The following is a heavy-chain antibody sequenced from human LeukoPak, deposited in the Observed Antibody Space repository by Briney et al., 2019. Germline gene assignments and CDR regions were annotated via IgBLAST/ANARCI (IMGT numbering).Heavy chain of an antibody. Sequence: SETLSLTCTVSGGSISSYYWSWLRQPPGKGLEWIGYIYYSGSTNYNPSLESRVTISVDTSKYQYPLKLSSVTAADTAVYYCARHWSDSSSWYDYWGQGTLVTVSS. CDR3: ARHWSDSSSWYDY. CDR1: GGSISSYY. D-gene: IGHD6-13*01. CDR2: IYYSGST. J-gene: IGHJ4*02. V-gene: IGHV4-59*08.